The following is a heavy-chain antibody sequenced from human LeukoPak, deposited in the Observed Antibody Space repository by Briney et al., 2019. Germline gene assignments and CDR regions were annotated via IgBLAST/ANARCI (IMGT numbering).Heavy chain of an antibody. CDR2: ITGSGSRT. Sequence: GGSLTLSCAASGFILSSYAMTCVRQAPEKGMEGVSSITGSGSRTSDADAEKGWFSITRDNSRDTVFLQKNSLRAEDTAVYYWAKGRGGVGELLDDYWGQGTLVTVSS. D-gene: IGHD3-10*01. V-gene: IGHV3-23*01. J-gene: IGHJ4*02. CDR1: GFILSSYA. CDR3: AKGRGGVGELLDDY.